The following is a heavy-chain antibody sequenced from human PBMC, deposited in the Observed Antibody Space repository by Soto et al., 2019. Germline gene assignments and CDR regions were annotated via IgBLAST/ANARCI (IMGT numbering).Heavy chain of an antibody. CDR2: IYYSGST. CDR1: AGSLSIYY. D-gene: IGHD2-21*01. V-gene: IGHV4-59*01. CDR3: ARGSYSFDY. Sequence: SQTLSLTCVVSAGSLSIYYWSWIRQPPGKGLEWIGYIYYSGSTNYNPSLKSRVTISVDTSKNQFSLKLSSVTAADTAVYYCARGSYSFDYWGQGTLVTVS. J-gene: IGHJ4*02.